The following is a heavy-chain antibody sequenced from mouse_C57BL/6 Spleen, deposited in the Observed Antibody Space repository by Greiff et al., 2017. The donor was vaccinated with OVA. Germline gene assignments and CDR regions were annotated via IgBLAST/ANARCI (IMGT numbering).Heavy chain of an antibody. Sequence: VQLQQPGAELVRPGSSVKLSCKASGYTFTSYWMDWVKQRPGQGLEWIGNIYPSDSETHYNQKFKDKATLTVDKSSSTAYMQLSSLTSEDSAVYYCARGRLGYYFDYWGQGTTLTVSS. J-gene: IGHJ2*01. CDR2: IYPSDSET. D-gene: IGHD2-4*01. CDR1: GYTFTSYW. CDR3: ARGRLGYYFDY. V-gene: IGHV1-61*01.